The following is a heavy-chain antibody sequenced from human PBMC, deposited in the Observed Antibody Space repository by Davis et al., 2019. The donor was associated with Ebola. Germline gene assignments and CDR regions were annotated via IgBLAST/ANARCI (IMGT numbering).Heavy chain of an antibody. CDR2: ISGSGGST. CDR1: GFTFSSYA. CDR3: ARSPTYRKGGSYYEDWYFDL. J-gene: IGHJ2*01. V-gene: IGHV3-23*01. Sequence: GESLKISCAASGFTFSSYAMSWVRQAPGKGLEWFSAISGSGGSTYYADSVKGRFTISRENAKNSLYLQMNSLRAGDTAVYYCARSPTYRKGGSYYEDWYFDLWGRGTLVTVSS. D-gene: IGHD1-26*01.